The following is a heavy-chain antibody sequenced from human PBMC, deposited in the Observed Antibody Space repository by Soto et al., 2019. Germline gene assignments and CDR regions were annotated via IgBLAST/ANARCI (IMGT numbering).Heavy chain of an antibody. CDR2: TYYRSKWFH. CDR3: ARGNALDV. J-gene: IGHJ3*01. CDR1: GDSVSSDITS. D-gene: IGHD3-10*01. V-gene: IGHV6-1*01. Sequence: QGQLQQSGPGLVKPSQTLSLTCAISGDSVSSDITSWNWIRQSPSRGLEWLGRTYYRSKWFHDYAASVKSRININPDTSKNQFSLELNSMTPEDKAVYYCARGNALDVWGQGTVVTVAS.